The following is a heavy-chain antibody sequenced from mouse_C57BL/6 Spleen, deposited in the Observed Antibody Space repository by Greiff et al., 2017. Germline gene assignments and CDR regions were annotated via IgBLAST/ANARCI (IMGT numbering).Heavy chain of an antibody. J-gene: IGHJ2*01. CDR2: IDPSDSYT. Sequence: QVQLQQPGAELVRPGTSVKLSCKASGYIFTSYWMHWVKQRPGQGLEWIGVIDPSDSYTNYNQKFKGKATLTVDTSSSTAYMQLSSLTSEDSAVYYCARDGGRSSGYFDYWGQGTTLTVSS. D-gene: IGHD3-2*02. V-gene: IGHV1-59*01. CDR3: ARDGGRSSGYFDY. CDR1: GYIFTSYW.